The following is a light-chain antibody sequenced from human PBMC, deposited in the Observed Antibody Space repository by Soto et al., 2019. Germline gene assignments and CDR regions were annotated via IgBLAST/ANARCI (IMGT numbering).Light chain of an antibody. CDR3: QQRLNWPPG. J-gene: IGKJ1*01. V-gene: IGKV3-11*01. CDR1: QSVRSN. Sequence: IVLTQSPGAQSLSPVQGDTLSCRASQSVRSNLAWYQQKPGQSPRLLIYDASDRATGVPARFSGSRSGTDFTLTISDLEPADFGLYYCQQRLNWPPGFGQGTKVDIK. CDR2: DAS.